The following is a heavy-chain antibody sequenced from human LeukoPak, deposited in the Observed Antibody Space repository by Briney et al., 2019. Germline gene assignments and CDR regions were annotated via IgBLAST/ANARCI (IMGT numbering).Heavy chain of an antibody. D-gene: IGHD5-12*01. CDR3: AVGSGYDLKPFDY. CDR1: GFTFSSYW. V-gene: IGHV3-7*01. J-gene: IGHJ4*02. CDR2: IKQDGSEK. Sequence: GGSLRPSCAASGFTFSSYWMSWVRQAPGKGLEWVVNIKQDGSEKYYVDSVKGRFTISRDNAKNSLYLQMNSLRAEDTAVYYCAVGSGYDLKPFDYWGQGTLVTVSS.